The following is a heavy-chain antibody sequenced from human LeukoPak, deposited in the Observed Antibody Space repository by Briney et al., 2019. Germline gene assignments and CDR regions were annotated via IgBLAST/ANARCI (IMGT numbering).Heavy chain of an antibody. CDR2: IYYTGST. V-gene: IGHV4-31*03. J-gene: IGHJ4*02. CDR1: GASISSGGYY. Sequence: SETLSLTCTVSGASISSGGYYWSWIRQHPGKGLEWIGYIYYTGSTYYNPSLRSRIFISVDTARNQFSLQLRSVTAADTAVYYCARIDRAVAGTIDYWGQGTLVTVSS. CDR3: ARIDRAVAGTIDY. D-gene: IGHD6-19*01.